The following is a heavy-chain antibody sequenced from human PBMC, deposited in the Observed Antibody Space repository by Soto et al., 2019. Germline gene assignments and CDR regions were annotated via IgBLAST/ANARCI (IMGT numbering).Heavy chain of an antibody. CDR2: ISGSGGST. CDR3: AKDTVLGDYVAEYFQH. V-gene: IGHV3-23*01. CDR1: GFTFSSYA. J-gene: IGHJ1*01. Sequence: EVQLLESGGGLVQPGGSLRLSCAASGFTFSSYAMSWVRQAPGKGLEWVSAISGSGGSTYYADSVKGRFTISRDNSKNTLYLQMNSLRAEDTAVYYCAKDTVLGDYVAEYFQHWGQGTLVTVSS. D-gene: IGHD4-17*01.